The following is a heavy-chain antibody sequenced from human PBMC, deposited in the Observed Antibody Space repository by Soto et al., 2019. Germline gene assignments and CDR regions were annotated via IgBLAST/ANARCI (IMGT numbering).Heavy chain of an antibody. V-gene: IGHV1-24*01. CDR2: FDPEDGET. J-gene: IGHJ5*02. D-gene: IGHD6-13*01. Sequence: ASVKVSCKVSGYTLTELSMHWVRQAPGKGLEWMGGFDPEDGETIYAQKFQGRVTMTEDTSTDTAYMELSSLRSEDKAVYYCATRGWNSSSWYRFDPWGQGTLVTVSS. CDR1: GYTLTELS. CDR3: ATRGWNSSSWYRFDP.